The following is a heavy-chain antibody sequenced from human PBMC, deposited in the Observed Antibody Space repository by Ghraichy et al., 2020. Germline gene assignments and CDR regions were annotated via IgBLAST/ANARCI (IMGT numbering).Heavy chain of an antibody. CDR3: ANLLGYCSGGSCY. V-gene: IGHV3-23*01. Sequence: GESLNISCAASGFTFSSYAMSWVRQAPGKGLEWVSAISGSGGSTYYADSVKGRFTISRDNSKNTLYLQMNSLRAEDTAVYYCANLLGYCSGGSCYSGQGTLVTVSS. J-gene: IGHJ4*02. D-gene: IGHD2-15*01. CDR2: ISGSGGST. CDR1: GFTFSSYA.